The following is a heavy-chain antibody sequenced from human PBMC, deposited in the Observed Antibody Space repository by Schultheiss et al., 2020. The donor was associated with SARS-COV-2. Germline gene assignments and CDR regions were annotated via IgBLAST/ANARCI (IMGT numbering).Heavy chain of an antibody. V-gene: IGHV3-74*01. CDR3: ARVGSRGYSSSWYRD. J-gene: IGHJ4*02. D-gene: IGHD6-13*01. CDR2: INSDGSGT. Sequence: GGSLRLSCAASGFTFSTYWMHWVRQVPGKGLVWVSRINSDGSGTSYADSVKGRFTISRDNAKNTLYLQMNSLRAEDTAVYYCARVGSRGYSSSWYRDWGQGTLVTVSS. CDR1: GFTFSTYW.